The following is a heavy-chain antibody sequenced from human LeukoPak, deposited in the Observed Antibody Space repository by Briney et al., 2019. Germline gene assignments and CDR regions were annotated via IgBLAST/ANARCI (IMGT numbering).Heavy chain of an antibody. J-gene: IGHJ4*02. CDR1: GGSISSYY. Sequence: PSETLSLTCTVSGGSISSYYWSWIRQPPGKGLEWIGYIYYSGSTNYNPSLKSRVTISVDTSKNQFSLKLSSVTAADTAVYYCARHGMGANFDYWGQGTLVTVSS. V-gene: IGHV4-59*08. D-gene: IGHD1-26*01. CDR3: ARHGMGANFDY. CDR2: IYYSGST.